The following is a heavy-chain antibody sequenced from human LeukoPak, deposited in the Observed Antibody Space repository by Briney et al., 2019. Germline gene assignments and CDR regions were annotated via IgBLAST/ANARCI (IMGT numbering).Heavy chain of an antibody. Sequence: GGSLRLSCAASGFTFSNNVMSWVRQAPGKGLEWVSAISDSGNSIYYADSVKGRFTISRDSSKNTPYLHMSSLTAEDTAVYYCAKSVDYGDYFDYWGQGTTVTVSS. CDR1: GFTFSNNV. D-gene: IGHD4-17*01. J-gene: IGHJ4*02. V-gene: IGHV3-23*01. CDR2: ISDSGNSI. CDR3: AKSVDYGDYFDY.